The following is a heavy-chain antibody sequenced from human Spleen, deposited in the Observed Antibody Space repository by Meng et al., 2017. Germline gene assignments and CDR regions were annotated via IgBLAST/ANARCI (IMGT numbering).Heavy chain of an antibody. V-gene: IGHV1-2*02. J-gene: IGHJ1*01. CDR2: INLNTGGT. CDR3: ARDEVVATVSYYYH. Sequence: VQRVPSGAEVNKPGASGKGSCKASGYTFTAYYIHWVRQAPGQGLEWMGWINLNTGGTNYAQKFQGRVTMTRDTSISTAYMELSSLRSDDTAVYYCARDEVVATVSYYYHWGQGTLVTVSS. CDR1: GYTFTAYY. D-gene: IGHD5-12*01.